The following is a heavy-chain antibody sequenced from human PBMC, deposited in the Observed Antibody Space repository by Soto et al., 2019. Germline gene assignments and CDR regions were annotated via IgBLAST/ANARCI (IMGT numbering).Heavy chain of an antibody. J-gene: IGHJ4*02. Sequence: ETLSLTCSVSRASISTTDYYWAWVRQTPEKGLEWIGSIDYSGTTYYKSSLKSRVTISIDTSNNQFSLKVYSMTAADTAVYYCTRHMCTRGPCYFDYWGQGTLVTVSS. CDR2: IDYSGTT. CDR3: TRHMCTRGPCYFDY. V-gene: IGHV4-39*01. D-gene: IGHD2-8*02. CDR1: RASISTTDYY.